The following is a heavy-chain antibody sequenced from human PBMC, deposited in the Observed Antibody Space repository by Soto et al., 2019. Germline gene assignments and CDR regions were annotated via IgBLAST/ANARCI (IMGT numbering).Heavy chain of an antibody. D-gene: IGHD3-22*01. Sequence: GASVKVSCKASGGTFSSYAISWVLQAPGQGLEWMGGIIPIFGTANYAQKFQGRVTITADESTSTAYMELSSLRSEDTAVYYCAKGGTDDYYDSSGYPLLAWGQGTLVTVS. J-gene: IGHJ4*02. CDR2: IIPIFGTA. CDR1: GGTFSSYA. V-gene: IGHV1-69*13. CDR3: AKGGTDDYYDSSGYPLLA.